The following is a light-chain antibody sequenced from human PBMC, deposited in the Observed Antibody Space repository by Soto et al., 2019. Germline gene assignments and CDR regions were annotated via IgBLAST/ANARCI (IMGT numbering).Light chain of an antibody. Sequence: DIQMTQSPSTLSASVGDRITITCRASQSVSRRLAWYQQKPGKAPKLLIYDASSLDSGVPSRFSGRGSGTEFTLTISSLQPDDCATXYCHXYNTYSLHTFGQGTKLEIK. CDR3: HXYNTYSLHT. V-gene: IGKV1-5*01. J-gene: IGKJ2*01. CDR1: QSVSRR. CDR2: DAS.